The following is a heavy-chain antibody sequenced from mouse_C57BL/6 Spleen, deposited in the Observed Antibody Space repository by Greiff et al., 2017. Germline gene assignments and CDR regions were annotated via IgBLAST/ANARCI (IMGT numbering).Heavy chain of an antibody. CDR1: GFNIKDDY. J-gene: IGHJ4*01. CDR3: TSLTTVVATGKMDY. D-gene: IGHD1-1*01. CDR2: IDPENGDT. Sequence: EVHLVESGAELVRPGASVKLSCTASGFNIKDDYMHWVKQRPEQGLEWIGWIDPENGDTEYASKFQGKATITADTSSNTAYLQLSSLTSEDTAVYYCTSLTTVVATGKMDYWGQGTSVTVSS. V-gene: IGHV14-4*01.